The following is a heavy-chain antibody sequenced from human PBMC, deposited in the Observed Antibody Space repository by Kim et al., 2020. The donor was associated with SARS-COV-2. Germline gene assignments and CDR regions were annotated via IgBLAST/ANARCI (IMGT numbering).Heavy chain of an antibody. CDR3: ARVGGFPIYDSSGYYPYYFDY. CDR2: IYYSGST. CDR1: GGSISSYY. D-gene: IGHD3-22*01. V-gene: IGHV4-59*13. Sequence: SETLSLTCTVSGGSISSYYWSWIRQPPGKGLEWIGYIYYSGSTNYIPSLKSRVTISVDTSKNQFSLKLSSVTAADTAVYYCARVGGFPIYDSSGYYPYYFDYWGQGTLVTVSS. J-gene: IGHJ4*02.